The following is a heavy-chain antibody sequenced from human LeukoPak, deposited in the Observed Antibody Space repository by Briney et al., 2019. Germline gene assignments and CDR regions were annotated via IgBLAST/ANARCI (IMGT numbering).Heavy chain of an antibody. CDR2: MHHSGST. J-gene: IGHJ5*02. D-gene: IGHD6-19*01. V-gene: IGHV4-59*08. Sequence: KPSQTLSLTCTVSGGSISSLYWSWIRQPPGKGLEWIGYMHHSGSTKHNPYLKSRVTISVDTSKSQFSLKLSSVTAADTAVYYCARHAAVEGSSGWSPLWWFDPWGQGTLVTVSS. CDR3: ARHAAVEGSSGWSPLWWFDP. CDR1: GGSISSLY.